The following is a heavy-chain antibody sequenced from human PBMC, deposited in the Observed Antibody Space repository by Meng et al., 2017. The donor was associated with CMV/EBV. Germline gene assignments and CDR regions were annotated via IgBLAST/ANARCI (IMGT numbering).Heavy chain of an antibody. Sequence: ASVKVSCKASGYTFTGYYMHWVRQAPGQGLEWMGWINPNSGGTNYAQKFQGRVTMTRDTSTSTVYMELSSLRSEDTAVYYCARDWTIFGVVIPGDDAFDIWGQGTMVTVSS. D-gene: IGHD3-3*01. J-gene: IGHJ3*02. CDR3: ARDWTIFGVVIPGDDAFDI. V-gene: IGHV1-2*02. CDR1: GYTFTGYY. CDR2: INPNSGGT.